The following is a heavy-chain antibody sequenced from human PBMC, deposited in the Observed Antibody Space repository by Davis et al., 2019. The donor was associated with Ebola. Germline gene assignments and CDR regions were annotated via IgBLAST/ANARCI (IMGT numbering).Heavy chain of an antibody. D-gene: IGHD6-19*01. Sequence: GGSLRLSCAASGFTFSSYSMNWVRQAPGKGLEWVSYISSSSSTIYYADSVKGRFTISRDNAKNSLYLQMNSLRAEDTAVYYCATRGWYFDYWGQGTLVTVSS. J-gene: IGHJ4*02. CDR1: GFTFSSYS. CDR3: ATRGWYFDY. CDR2: ISSSSSTI. V-gene: IGHV3-48*04.